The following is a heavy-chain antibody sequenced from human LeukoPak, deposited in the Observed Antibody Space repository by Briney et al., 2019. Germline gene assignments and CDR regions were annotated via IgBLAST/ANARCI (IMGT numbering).Heavy chain of an antibody. CDR2: ISGSGGST. D-gene: IGHD2-2*01. CDR1: GFTFSSYG. CDR3: AKVGYCSSTSCYAPYWYYYYMDV. Sequence: GGTLKLSCAASGFTFSSYGMSWVRQAPGKGLEWASAISGSGGSTYYADSVKGRFTISRDNSKNTLYLQMNSLRAEDTAVYYCAKVGYCSSTSCYAPYWYYYYMDVWGKGTTVTISS. V-gene: IGHV3-23*01. J-gene: IGHJ6*03.